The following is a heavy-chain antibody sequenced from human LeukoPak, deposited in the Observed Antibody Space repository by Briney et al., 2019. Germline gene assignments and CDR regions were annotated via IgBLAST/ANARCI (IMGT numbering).Heavy chain of an antibody. CDR3: ARPDNSGFYYFDD. CDR1: GYTFANYW. Sequence: GESLKISCKGPGYTFANYWIGWVRQMPGKGLEWMGIIYPGDSDTRYNPSFQGLVTISADKSISTAYQQWSSLKASDTAMYYCARPDNSGFYYFDDWGQGTLVTVSS. D-gene: IGHD6-19*01. V-gene: IGHV5-51*01. J-gene: IGHJ4*02. CDR2: IYPGDSDT.